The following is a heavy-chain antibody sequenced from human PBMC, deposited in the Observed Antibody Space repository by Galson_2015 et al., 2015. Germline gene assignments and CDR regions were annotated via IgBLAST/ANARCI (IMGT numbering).Heavy chain of an antibody. Sequence: SVKVSCKASGYTFTSYYMHWVRQAPGQGLEWMGWMNPNSGNTGYAQKFQGRVTMTRSTSIGTAYMELSSLKSEDTAVYYCARNVAETGDFDYWGQGTLVTVSS. V-gene: IGHV1-8*02. J-gene: IGHJ4*02. CDR3: ARNVAETGDFDY. CDR1: GYTFTSYY. D-gene: IGHD6-19*01. CDR2: MNPNSGNT.